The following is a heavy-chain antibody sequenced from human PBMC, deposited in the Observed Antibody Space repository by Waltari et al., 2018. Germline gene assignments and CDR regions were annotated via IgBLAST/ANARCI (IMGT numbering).Heavy chain of an antibody. CDR3: ARHGTTSPYYYMDV. CDR1: GGSISRSRYY. D-gene: IGHD1-26*01. CDR2: IYYSGST. V-gene: IGHV4-39*01. Sequence: QLQLQESGPGLVKPSETLSLTCPVSGGSISRSRYYWGWIRQPPGKGLEWIGSIYYSGSTYYNPSLKSRVTISVDTSKNQFSLKLSSVTAADTAVYYCARHGTTSPYYYMDVWGKGTTVTVSS. J-gene: IGHJ6*03.